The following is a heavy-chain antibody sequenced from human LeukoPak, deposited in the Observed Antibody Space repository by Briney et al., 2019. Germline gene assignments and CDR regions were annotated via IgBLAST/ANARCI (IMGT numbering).Heavy chain of an antibody. J-gene: IGHJ3*02. CDR2: IIPIFGTA. CDR3: ARDLAYYYDSSDHNPLGI. V-gene: IGHV1-69*13. D-gene: IGHD3-22*01. Sequence: SVKVSCKASGGTFSSYAISWVRQAPGQGLEWMGGIIPIFGTANYARKFQGRVTITADESTSTAYMELSSLRSEDTAVYYCARDLAYYYDSSDHNPLGIWGQGTMVTVSS. CDR1: GGTFSSYA.